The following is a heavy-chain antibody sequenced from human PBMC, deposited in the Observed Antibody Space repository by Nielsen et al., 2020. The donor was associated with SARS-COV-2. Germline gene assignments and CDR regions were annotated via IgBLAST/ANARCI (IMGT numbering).Heavy chain of an antibody. J-gene: IGHJ6*02. D-gene: IGHD3-10*01. V-gene: IGHV3-7*01. CDR3: AGGFAVQDV. CDR2: IKQDGSEK. CDR1: GFSFSSYW. Sequence: GGSLRLSCAASGFSFSSYWMNWVRQAPGGGLEWVANIKQDGSEKDYVDSVKGRFTISRDNAKNSLYLQMNSLRAEDTAVYYCAGGFAVQDVWGQGTTVTVS.